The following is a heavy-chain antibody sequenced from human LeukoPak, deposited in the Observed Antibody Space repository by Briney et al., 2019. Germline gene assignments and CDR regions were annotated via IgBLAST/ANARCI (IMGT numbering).Heavy chain of an antibody. V-gene: IGHV4-34*01. J-gene: IGHJ5*02. Sequence: SETLSLTCAVYGGSFSGYYWSWIRQPPGKGLEWIGEINHSGSTNYNPSLKSRVTISVDTSKNQFSLKLSSVTAADTAVYYCARGWYPPPPNWFDPWGQGTLVTVSS. CDR2: INHSGST. CDR3: ARGWYPPPPNWFDP. D-gene: IGHD6-13*01. CDR1: GGSFSGYY.